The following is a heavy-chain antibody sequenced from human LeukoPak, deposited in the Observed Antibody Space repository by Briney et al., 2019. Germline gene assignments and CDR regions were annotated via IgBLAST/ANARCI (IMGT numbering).Heavy chain of an antibody. CDR1: GGSISSSSYY. V-gene: IGHV4-39*07. CDR3: ARDGAANDFWSGYQYFDL. J-gene: IGHJ2*01. CDR2: IYYSGST. Sequence: SETLSLTCTVSGGSISSSSYYWGWIRQPPGKGLEWIGSIYYSGSTYYNPSLKSRVTISVDTSKNQFSLKLSSVTAADTAVYYCARDGAANDFWSGYQYFDLWGRGTLVTVSS. D-gene: IGHD3-3*01.